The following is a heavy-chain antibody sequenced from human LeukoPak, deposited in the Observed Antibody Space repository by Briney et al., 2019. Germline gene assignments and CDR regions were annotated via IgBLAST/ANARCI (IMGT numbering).Heavy chain of an antibody. V-gene: IGHV4-31*11. Sequence: SETLSLTCAVYGGSFSGYYWSWIRQHPGKGLEWIGYIYYSGSTYYNPSLKSRVTISVDTSKNQFSLKLSSVTAADTAVYYCARDGFSRITMVRGVVDYYGMDVWGQGTTVTVSS. J-gene: IGHJ6*02. D-gene: IGHD3-10*01. CDR3: ARDGFSRITMVRGVVDYYGMDV. CDR2: IYYSGST. CDR1: GGSFSGYY.